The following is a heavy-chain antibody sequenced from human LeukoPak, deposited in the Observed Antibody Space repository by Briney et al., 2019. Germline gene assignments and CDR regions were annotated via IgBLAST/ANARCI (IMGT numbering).Heavy chain of an antibody. CDR2: ISSSSSYI. CDR1: GFTFDDYG. CDR3: ARGVTPRDAFDI. J-gene: IGHJ3*02. V-gene: IGHV3-21*01. D-gene: IGHD2-8*01. Sequence: GGSLRLSCAASGFTFDDYGMSWIRQAPGKGLEWVSSISSSSSYIYYADSVKGRFTISRDNAKNSLYLQMNSLRAEDTAVYYCARGVTPRDAFDIWGQGTMVTVSS.